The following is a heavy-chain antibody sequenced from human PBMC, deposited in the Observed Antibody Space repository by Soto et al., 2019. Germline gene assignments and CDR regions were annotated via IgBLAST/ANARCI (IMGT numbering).Heavy chain of an antibody. Sequence: PGGSLRLSCAASGFTFSNCGMNWVRQTPGKGQERVSYIRDSGATKHYADSVKGRFTISRDNGKASLYLQMNSLRDEDTAVYFCARCSRNSCYSYGVDVWGQGATVTVSS. CDR2: IRDSGATK. V-gene: IGHV3-48*02. CDR3: ARCSRNSCYSYGVDV. D-gene: IGHD2-15*01. J-gene: IGHJ6*02. CDR1: GFTFSNCG.